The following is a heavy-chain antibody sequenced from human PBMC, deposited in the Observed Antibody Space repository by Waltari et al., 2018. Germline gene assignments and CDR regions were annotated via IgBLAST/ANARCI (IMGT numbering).Heavy chain of an antibody. V-gene: IGHV4-34*01. CDR1: GGSFSGYY. Sequence: QVQLQQWGAGLLKPSETLSLTCAVYGGSFSGYYWNWIRQPPGKGLEWVGEINHSGSTTYNPSLKSRVSISVDTSKNRFSLKLSSVTAADTAVYFCARGGSRGSYSNWGLGTLVTVSS. J-gene: IGHJ1*01. D-gene: IGHD1-26*01. CDR2: INHSGST. CDR3: ARGGSRGSYSN.